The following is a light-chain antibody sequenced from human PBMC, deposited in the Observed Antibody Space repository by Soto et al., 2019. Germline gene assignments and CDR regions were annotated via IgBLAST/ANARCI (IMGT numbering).Light chain of an antibody. J-gene: IGKJ1*01. CDR1: QSISNY. Sequence: DIQMTQSPSSLSASVGDRVTITCRASQSISNYLNWYQQKPWKAPKLLIYVASSFQSGVASRFSGCGSGTDFTLTISSLQPEDVATYYWQQSYCTFWTLGQGTKVEIK. V-gene: IGKV1-39*01. CDR3: QQSYCTFWT. CDR2: VAS.